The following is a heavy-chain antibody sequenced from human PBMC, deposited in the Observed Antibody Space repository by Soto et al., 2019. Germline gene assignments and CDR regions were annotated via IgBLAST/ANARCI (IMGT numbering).Heavy chain of an antibody. CDR3: ARDLGSYALDS. CDR2: ISANNGNT. V-gene: IGHV1-18*01. D-gene: IGHD1-26*01. J-gene: IGHJ4*02. CDR1: GYTFTTYG. Sequence: QVQLVQSGAEVKKPGASVKVSCKASGYTFTTYGISWVRQAPGQGLEWMGWISANNGNTNYAQKLQGKVTMTTDTPTSTPYMELRTLGSDDRALYYCARDLGSYALDSWGQGTLVTVSS.